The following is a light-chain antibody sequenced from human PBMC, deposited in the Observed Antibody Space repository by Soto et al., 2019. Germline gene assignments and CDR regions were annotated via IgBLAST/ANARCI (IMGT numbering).Light chain of an antibody. CDR3: QQSDSTLWT. CDR2: AAS. J-gene: IGKJ1*01. Sequence: DIQMTQSPSSLSASVGDRVTITCRASQSISSYLDWYQQKPGKAPTLLIYAASSLQSGVPSRFSGSGSGTDFTLTISRLQPEDFATYYCQQSDSTLWTFGQGTKVEIK. V-gene: IGKV1-39*01. CDR1: QSISSY.